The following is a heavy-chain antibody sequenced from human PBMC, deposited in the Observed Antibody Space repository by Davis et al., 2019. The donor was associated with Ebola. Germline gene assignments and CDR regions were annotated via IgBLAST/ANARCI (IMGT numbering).Heavy chain of an antibody. Sequence: HSQTLSLTCAISGDSVSSVAWNWIRQSPSRGLEWLGRTYYKSKWYNDYAASVKSRITINPDTSKNQFSLQLNSVTLEDTALYYCARGWLRGGLDVWGEGTTVTVSS. CDR3: ARGWLRGGLDV. J-gene: IGHJ6*04. CDR2: TYYKSKWYN. CDR1: GDSVSSVA. V-gene: IGHV6-1*01. D-gene: IGHD5-18*01.